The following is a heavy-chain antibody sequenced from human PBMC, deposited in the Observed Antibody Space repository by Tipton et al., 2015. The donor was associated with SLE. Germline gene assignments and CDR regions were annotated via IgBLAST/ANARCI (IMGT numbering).Heavy chain of an antibody. D-gene: IGHD2-15*01. CDR3: ARDSQGYCSGGRCYAGGWFDP. Sequence: QLVQSGAEVKKPGSSVKVSCQASGGTFSGTAVSWIRQPPGKGLEWIGYFYYSGSTNYNPSLKSRVSMSVDTSKNQFSLKLTSVTAADTAVYYCARDSQGYCSGGRCYAGGWFDPWGQGTLVTVSS. CDR2: FYYSGST. J-gene: IGHJ5*02. V-gene: IGHV4-59*11. CDR1: GGTFSGTA.